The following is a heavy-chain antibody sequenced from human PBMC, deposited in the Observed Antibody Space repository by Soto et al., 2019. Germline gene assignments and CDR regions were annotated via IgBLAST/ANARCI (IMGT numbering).Heavy chain of an antibody. Sequence: PVGSLRLSCAASGFTFSSYGMHWVRQAPGKGLEWVAVIWYDGSNKYYADSVKGRFTISRDNSKNTLYLQMNSLRAEDTAVYYCARAPSYYYDSSGYYWAWGQGTLVTVSS. CDR1: GFTFSSYG. V-gene: IGHV3-33*01. CDR3: ARAPSYYYDSSGYYWA. CDR2: IWYDGSNK. J-gene: IGHJ5*02. D-gene: IGHD3-22*01.